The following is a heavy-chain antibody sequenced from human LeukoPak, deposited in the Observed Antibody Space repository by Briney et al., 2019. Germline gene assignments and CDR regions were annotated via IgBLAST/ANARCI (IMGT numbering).Heavy chain of an antibody. CDR2: IYPGDSDT. CDR3: ARGVPYYYDSSGYYYVPYFDY. Sequence: GESLKISCKGSGYSFTSYWIGWVPQMPGKGLEWMGIIYPGDSDTRYSPSFQGQVTISADKSISTAYLQWSSLKASDTAMYYCARGVPYYYDSSGYYYVPYFDYWGQGTLVTVSS. V-gene: IGHV5-51*01. D-gene: IGHD3-22*01. J-gene: IGHJ4*02. CDR1: GYSFTSYW.